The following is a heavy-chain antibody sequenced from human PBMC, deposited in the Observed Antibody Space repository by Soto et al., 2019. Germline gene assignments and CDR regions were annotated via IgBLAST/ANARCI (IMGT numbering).Heavy chain of an antibody. V-gene: IGHV1-3*01. CDR1: GYTFTSYA. CDR3: ARGPLFYYDSSGYLGY. CDR2: INAGNGNT. Sequence: ASVKVSCKASGYTFTSYAMHWVRQAPGQRLEWMGWINAGNGNTKYSQKFQGRVTITRDTSASTAYMELSSLRSEDTAVYYCARGPLFYYDSSGYLGYWGQGTLVTVSS. D-gene: IGHD3-22*01. J-gene: IGHJ4*02.